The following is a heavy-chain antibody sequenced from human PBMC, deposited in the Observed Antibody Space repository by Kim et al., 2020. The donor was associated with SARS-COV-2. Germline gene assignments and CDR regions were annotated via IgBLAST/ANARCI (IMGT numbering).Heavy chain of an antibody. CDR1: GFTFSSYG. V-gene: IGHV3-33*01. J-gene: IGHJ6*02. D-gene: IGHD1-1*01. CDR2: IWYDGSNK. CDR3: AREVDWNRAYGMDV. Sequence: GGSLRLSCAASGFTFSSYGMHWVRQAPGKGLEWVAVIWYDGSNKYYADSVKGRFTISRDNSKNTLYLQMNSLRAEDTAVYYCAREVDWNRAYGMDVWGQGTTVTVSS.